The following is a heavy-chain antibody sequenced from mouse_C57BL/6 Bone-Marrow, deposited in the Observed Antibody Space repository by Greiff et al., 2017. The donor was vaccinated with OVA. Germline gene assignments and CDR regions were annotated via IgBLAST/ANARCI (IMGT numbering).Heavy chain of an antibody. CDR2: ISGGGGNT. V-gene: IGHV5-9*01. CDR1: GFTFSSYT. Sequence: DVMLVESGGGLVKPGGSLKLSCAASGFTFSSYTMSWVRQTPEKRLEWVATISGGGGNTYYPDSVKGRFTISRDNAKNTLYLQMSSLRSEDTALVYCASPPLDYYGSSYDYFDDWGQGTTLTVSS. D-gene: IGHD1-1*01. J-gene: IGHJ2*01. CDR3: ASPPLDYYGSSYDYFDD.